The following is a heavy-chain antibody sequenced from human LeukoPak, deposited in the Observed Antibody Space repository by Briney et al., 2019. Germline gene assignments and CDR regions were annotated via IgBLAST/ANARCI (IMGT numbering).Heavy chain of an antibody. Sequence: EASVKVSCKASGYTFSNYPIHWVRQAPGQRLEWMGWINAGNGGTEYSQKFQGRVTITRDISASTVHMELSSLRSEDTAVYYCARPGDVLSAYYSYWGQGTPVTVSS. D-gene: IGHD3-3*01. CDR1: GYTFSNYP. V-gene: IGHV1-3*01. CDR2: INAGNGGT. CDR3: ARPGDVLSAYYSY. J-gene: IGHJ4*02.